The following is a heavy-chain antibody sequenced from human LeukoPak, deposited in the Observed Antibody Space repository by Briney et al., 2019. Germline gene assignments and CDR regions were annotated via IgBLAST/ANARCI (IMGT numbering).Heavy chain of an antibody. Sequence: PGGSLRLSSAVSGFNPCVIYMNCVRQAPGKGLEWVSVIFSSGPTYFAASVKGRFTLITDTSKNALYLEMNSLRAEDTAVYYCAISGLEFGAFRGLDYWGQGTLVTVSS. J-gene: IGHJ4*02. CDR1: GFNPCVIY. D-gene: IGHD3-10*01. V-gene: IGHV3-53*01. CDR3: AISGLEFGAFRGLDY. CDR2: IFSSGPT.